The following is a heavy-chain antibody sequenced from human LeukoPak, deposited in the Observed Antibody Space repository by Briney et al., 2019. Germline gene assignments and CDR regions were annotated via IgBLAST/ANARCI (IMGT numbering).Heavy chain of an antibody. CDR3: RSYYYYGMDV. CDR1: GGSFSGYY. Sequence: SETLSLTSAVYGGSFSGYYWSWIRQPPGKGLEWIGEINHSGSTNYNPSLKSRVTISVDTSKNQFSLKLSSVTAADTAVYYCRSYYYYGMDVWGQGTTVTVSS. J-gene: IGHJ6*02. V-gene: IGHV4-34*01. CDR2: INHSGST.